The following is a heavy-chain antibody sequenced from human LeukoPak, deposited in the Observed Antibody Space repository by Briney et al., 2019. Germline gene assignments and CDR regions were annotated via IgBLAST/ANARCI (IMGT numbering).Heavy chain of an antibody. CDR1: GFTFSSYA. CDR2: ISGSGGST. J-gene: IGHJ3*02. CDR3: ARPKYYYERAFDAFDI. D-gene: IGHD3-22*01. Sequence: PGGSLRLSCAASGFTFSSYAMSWVRQAPGKGLEWVSAISGSGGSTYYADSVKGRFTISRDNSKNTLYLQMNSLRPEDTAVYYCARPKYYYERAFDAFDIWGQGTMVTVSS. V-gene: IGHV3-23*01.